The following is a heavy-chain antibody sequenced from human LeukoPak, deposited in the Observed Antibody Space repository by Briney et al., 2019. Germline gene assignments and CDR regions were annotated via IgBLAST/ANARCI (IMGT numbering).Heavy chain of an antibody. CDR2: INSDGSST. CDR1: GFTFSSYW. J-gene: IGHJ4*02. CDR3: ARGERRSIYYFDY. Sequence: GGSLRLSCAASGFTFSSYWMHWVRQAPGKGLVWVSRINSDGSSTSYADSVKGRFTISRDNAKNTLYLQMNSLRAEDTAVYYCARGERRSIYYFDYWGQGTLVTVSS. V-gene: IGHV3-74*01.